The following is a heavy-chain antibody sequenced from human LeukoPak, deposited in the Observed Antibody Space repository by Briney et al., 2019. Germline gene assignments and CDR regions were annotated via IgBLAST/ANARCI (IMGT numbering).Heavy chain of an antibody. CDR3: ARDRQEIDSSGGDFDY. J-gene: IGHJ4*02. V-gene: IGHV1-46*01. D-gene: IGHD3-22*01. CDR2: INPTGGST. Sequence: GASVKVSCKASGYTFTNYYIHWVRQAPGQGLEWMGLINPTGGSTGYAQKFQGRVTMTRDMSTSTDYMELSSLRSEDTAIYYCARDRQEIDSSGGDFDYWGQGTLVTVSS. CDR1: GYTFTNYY.